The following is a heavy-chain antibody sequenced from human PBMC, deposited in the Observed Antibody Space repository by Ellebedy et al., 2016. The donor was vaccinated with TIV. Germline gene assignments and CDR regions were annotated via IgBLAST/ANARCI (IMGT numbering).Heavy chain of an antibody. D-gene: IGHD2-2*01. CDR3: ARGGATSSRYWRN. CDR1: GFTFSSYW. Sequence: GESLKIPCEASGFTFSSYWMHWVRQGSGKGLVWVSRIHSDGSYTNYADSVKGRFTVSRDNAKNTLYLQINSLRAEDTAVYYCARGGATSSRYWRNWGQGALVTVSS. J-gene: IGHJ4*02. V-gene: IGHV3-74*01. CDR2: IHSDGSYT.